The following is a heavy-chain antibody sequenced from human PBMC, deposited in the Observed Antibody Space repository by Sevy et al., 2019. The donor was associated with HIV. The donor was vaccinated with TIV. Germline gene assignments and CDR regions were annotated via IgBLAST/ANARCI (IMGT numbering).Heavy chain of an antibody. CDR3: AITREYYSDNSGYFDY. CDR2: FDPEDGKI. D-gene: IGHD3-22*01. V-gene: IGHV1-24*01. Sequence: ASVKVSCKISGYPLTEFSMHWVRQAPGKGLQWMGTFDPEDGKIIYAQQFQGRLTMTDHTATDPAYMELSSLSSEDTAVYYCAITREYYSDNSGYFDYWGQGTLVTVSS. J-gene: IGHJ4*02. CDR1: GYPLTEFS.